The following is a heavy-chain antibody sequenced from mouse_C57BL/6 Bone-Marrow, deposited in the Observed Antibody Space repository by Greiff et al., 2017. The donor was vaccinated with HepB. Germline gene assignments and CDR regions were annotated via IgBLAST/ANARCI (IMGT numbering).Heavy chain of an antibody. D-gene: IGHD1-1*01. CDR2: IYYSGTI. CDR3: ARAEFITTVVTYYFDY. V-gene: IGHV3-5*01. J-gene: IGHJ2*01. CDR1: GISITTGNYR. Sequence: DVKLQESGPGLVKPSQTVFLTCTVTGISITTGNYRWSWIRQFPGNKLEWIGYIYYSGTITYNPSLTSRTTITRDTPKNQFFLEMNSLTAEDTATYYCARAEFITTVVTYYFDYWGQGTTLTVSS.